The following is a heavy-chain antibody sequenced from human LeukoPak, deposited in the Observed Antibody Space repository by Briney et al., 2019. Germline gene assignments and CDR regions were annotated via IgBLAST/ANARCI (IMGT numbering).Heavy chain of an antibody. D-gene: IGHD6-19*01. J-gene: IGHJ4*02. CDR1: GYSFNNYW. CDR2: IDPSGSYT. Sequence: GKSLKISCNGSGYSFNNYWITWVRQMPGEGVEWRGGIDPSGSYTNYSPSFQGHVTISADKSISTASLQWTSLKASDTAMYYCARLVAGAGNDFDYWGQGTLVTVSS. CDR3: ARLVAGAGNDFDY. V-gene: IGHV5-10-1*01.